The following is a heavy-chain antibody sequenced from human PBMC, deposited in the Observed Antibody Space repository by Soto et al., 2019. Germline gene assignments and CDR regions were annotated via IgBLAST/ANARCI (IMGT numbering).Heavy chain of an antibody. CDR3: ARLPVSYYYYGMDV. V-gene: IGHV4-34*01. J-gene: IGHJ6*02. CDR1: GGSFSGYY. D-gene: IGHD6-6*01. CDR2: INHSGST. Sequence: SETLSLTCAVYGGSFSGYYWSWIRQPPGKGLEWIGEINHSGSTNYNPSLKSRFTISVDTSKNQFSLKLSSVTAADTAVYFAARLPVSYYYYGMDVWGQGTTVTVSS.